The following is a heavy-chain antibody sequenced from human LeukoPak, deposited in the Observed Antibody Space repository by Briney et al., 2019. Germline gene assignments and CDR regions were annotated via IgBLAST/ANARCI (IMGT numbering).Heavy chain of an antibody. CDR3: AKQVRGVITYYFDY. Sequence: GGSLRLSCAASGFTFSSYGMHWVRQAPGKGLEWVAVISYDGSNKYYADSVKGRFTISRDNSKNTLYLQMNSLRAEDTAVYYCAKQVRGVITYYFDYWGQGTLVTVSS. J-gene: IGHJ4*02. CDR2: ISYDGSNK. D-gene: IGHD3-10*01. V-gene: IGHV3-30*18. CDR1: GFTFSSYG.